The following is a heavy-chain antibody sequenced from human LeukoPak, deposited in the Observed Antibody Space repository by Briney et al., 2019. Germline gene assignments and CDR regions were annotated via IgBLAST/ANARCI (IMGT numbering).Heavy chain of an antibody. J-gene: IGHJ4*02. CDR2: ISSSSSYI. CDR3: ARDHRGVFDY. V-gene: IGHV3-21*01. D-gene: IGHD1-14*01. Sequence: GGSLRLSCAASGFTFSSYSMNWVRQAPGKGLEWVSSISSSSSYIYYADSVKGRFTISRDNAKNSLYLQMNSLRAEDTTVYYCARDHRGVFDYWGQGTLVTVSS. CDR1: GFTFSSYS.